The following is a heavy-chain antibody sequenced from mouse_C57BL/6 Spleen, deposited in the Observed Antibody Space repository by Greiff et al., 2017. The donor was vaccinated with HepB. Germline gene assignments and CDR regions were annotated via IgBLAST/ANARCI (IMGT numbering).Heavy chain of an antibody. D-gene: IGHD1-1*01. CDR1: GFTFSSYA. CDR2: ISDGGSYT. Sequence: EVKVVESGGGLVKPGGSLKLSCAASGFTFSSYAMSWVRQTPEKRLEWVATISDGGSYTYYPDNVKGRFTISRDNAKNNLYLQMSHLKSEDTAMYYCARDSYGSSYDGAMDYWGQGTSGTVSS. V-gene: IGHV5-4*01. CDR3: ARDSYGSSYDGAMDY. J-gene: IGHJ4*01.